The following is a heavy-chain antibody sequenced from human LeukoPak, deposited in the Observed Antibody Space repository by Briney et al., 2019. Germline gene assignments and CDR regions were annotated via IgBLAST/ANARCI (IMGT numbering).Heavy chain of an antibody. J-gene: IGHJ5*02. D-gene: IGHD6-19*01. Sequence: ASVKVSCKASGYTFTNYYMHWVRQAPGQGLEWMGIINPSGGSTSYAQKFQGRVTMTRDTSTSTVYMELSSLRSEDTAVYYCAREFMAVACGFDPWGQGTLVTVSS. CDR2: INPSGGST. CDR1: GYTFTNYY. V-gene: IGHV1-46*01. CDR3: AREFMAVACGFDP.